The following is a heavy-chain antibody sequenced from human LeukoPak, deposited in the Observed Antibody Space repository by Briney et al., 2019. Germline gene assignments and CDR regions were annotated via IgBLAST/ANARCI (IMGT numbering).Heavy chain of an antibody. J-gene: IGHJ4*02. CDR3: ARGGGATAVDY. CDR1: GFSIRTSGMR. V-gene: IGHV2-70*04. CDR2: IDWDDDK. D-gene: IGHD1-26*01. Sequence: SGPTLVNPTQTLTLTCTFTGFSIRTSGMRVSWIRQPPGKALEWLARIDWDDDKFYSKSLKPRLTISKDTSKTQVVLTMTNMDPVDTATYYCARGGGATAVDYWGQGTLVTVSS.